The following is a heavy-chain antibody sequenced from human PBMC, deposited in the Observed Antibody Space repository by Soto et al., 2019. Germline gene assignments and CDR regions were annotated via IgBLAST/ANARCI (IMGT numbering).Heavy chain of an antibody. D-gene: IGHD3-22*01. CDR1: GFTFSSYA. V-gene: IGHV3-23*01. CDR3: ATSPYDSSGYMGDY. CDR2: ISGRGGST. Sequence: EVQLLESGGGLVQPGGSLRLSCAASGFTFSSYAMSWFRQAPGKGLEWVSAISGRGGSTYYADSVKGRFTISRDNSKNTLYLQMNSLRGEDTAVYYCATSPYDSSGYMGDYWGQGTLVTVSS. J-gene: IGHJ4*02.